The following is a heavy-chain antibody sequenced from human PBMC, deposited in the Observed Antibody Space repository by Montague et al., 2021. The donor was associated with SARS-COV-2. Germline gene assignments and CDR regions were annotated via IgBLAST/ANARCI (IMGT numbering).Heavy chain of an antibody. Sequence: CAISGDSVSSKSVAWNWIRQSPSRGLEWLGRTYYRSKWDSDYAESVKRRLVITPDTSKNQASLQLNSVIPEDTAVYFCASSGITLTGLDAFDIWGQGTMGTVSS. D-gene: IGHD3-9*01. CDR1: GDSVSSKSVA. V-gene: IGHV6-1*01. CDR2: TYYRSKWDS. CDR3: ASSGITLTGLDAFDI. J-gene: IGHJ3*02.